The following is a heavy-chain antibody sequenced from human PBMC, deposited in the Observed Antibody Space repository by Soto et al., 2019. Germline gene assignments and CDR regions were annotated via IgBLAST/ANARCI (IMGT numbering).Heavy chain of an antibody. CDR2: MNPNSGNT. CDR3: ARLKQDYAVA. J-gene: IGHJ5*02. D-gene: IGHD3-16*01. Sequence: QVQLVQSGAEVKKPGASVKVSCKASGYTFTSYDINWVRLATGQGLEWMGWMNPNSGNTAYAQKFQGRVTMTRNTSISTAYMEGGGRGSEDTAVYYCARLKQDYAVAWGQGTLVTVSS. CDR1: GYTFTSYD. V-gene: IGHV1-8*01.